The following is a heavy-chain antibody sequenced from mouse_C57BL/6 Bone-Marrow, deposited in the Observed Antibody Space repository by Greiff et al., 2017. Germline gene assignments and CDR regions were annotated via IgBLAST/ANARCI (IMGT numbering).Heavy chain of an antibody. Sequence: QVQLKQPGAELVKPGASVKMSCKASGYTFPSYWITWVKQRPGQGLEWIGDIYPGSGSTNYNEKFKSKATLTVDTSSSTAYMQLSSLTSEDSAVYYCARDYGSSYEGFDYWGQGTTLTVSS. CDR3: ARDYGSSYEGFDY. CDR1: GYTFPSYW. V-gene: IGHV1-55*01. D-gene: IGHD1-1*01. CDR2: IYPGSGST. J-gene: IGHJ2*01.